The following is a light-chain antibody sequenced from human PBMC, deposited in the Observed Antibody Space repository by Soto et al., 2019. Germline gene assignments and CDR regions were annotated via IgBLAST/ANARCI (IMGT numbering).Light chain of an antibody. J-gene: IGKJ1*01. CDR1: QTTSVS. V-gene: IGKV1-5*01. CDR2: DAS. Sequence: IQMTQSPSTLSASVGDTVTVTCRASQTTSVSLAWYRQKPGKAPNLLIYDASTLQEGVPSRFSGSGSGTEFTLTVTRLQPDDFATYFCQQYDKYSTFGHGTKVDIK. CDR3: QQYDKYST.